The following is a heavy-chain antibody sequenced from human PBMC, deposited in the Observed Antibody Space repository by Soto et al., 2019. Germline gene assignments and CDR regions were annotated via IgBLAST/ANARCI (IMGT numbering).Heavy chain of an antibody. CDR1: GFTFSSYA. Sequence: QVQLVESGGGVVQPGRSLRLSCAASGFTFSSYAMHWVRQAPGKGLEWVAVILYDGSNKYFADSVKGRFTISRDNSKNTLYLQMNSLRAEDTALYYCARDRGCSGGSCYSGSYYYGMDVWGQGTTVTVSS. CDR3: ARDRGCSGGSCYSGSYYYGMDV. J-gene: IGHJ6*02. CDR2: ILYDGSNK. V-gene: IGHV3-30-3*01. D-gene: IGHD2-15*01.